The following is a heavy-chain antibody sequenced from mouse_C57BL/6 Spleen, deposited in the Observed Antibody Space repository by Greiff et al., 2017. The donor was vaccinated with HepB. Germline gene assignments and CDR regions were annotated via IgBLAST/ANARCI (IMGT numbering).Heavy chain of an antibody. CDR2: IYPGSGST. D-gene: IGHD2-3*01. CDR3: ARKGMVRRYFDV. J-gene: IGHJ1*03. CDR1: GYTFTSYW. V-gene: IGHV1-55*01. Sequence: VQLQQPGAELVKPGASVKMSCKASGYTFTSYWITWVKQRPGQGLEWIGDIYPGSGSTNYNEKFKSKATLTVDTSSSTAYMQLSSLTSEDSAVYYCARKGMVRRYFDVWGTGTTVTVSS.